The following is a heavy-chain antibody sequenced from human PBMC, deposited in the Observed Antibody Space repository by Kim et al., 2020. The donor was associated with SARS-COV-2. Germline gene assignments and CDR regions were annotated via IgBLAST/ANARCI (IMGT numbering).Heavy chain of an antibody. CDR2: IRSKPNNYAT. CDR1: GFTFSASA. J-gene: IGHJ4*02. D-gene: IGHD4-17*01. V-gene: IGHV3-73*01. CDR3: SRHSGKHGDRGFDN. Sequence: GGSLRLSCAASGFTFSASAMHWVRQASGKGLEWVGHIRSKPNNYATSYAASVTGRFTISRDDSTNTVYLQMDSLKTDDTAVYFCSRHSGKHGDRGFDNWGQGTLVTVSS.